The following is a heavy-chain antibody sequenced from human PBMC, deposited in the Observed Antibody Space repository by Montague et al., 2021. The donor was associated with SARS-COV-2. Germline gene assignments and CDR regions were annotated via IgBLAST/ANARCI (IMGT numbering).Heavy chain of an antibody. Sequence: SETLSLTCSVSGDSITNHYWSWIRQPAGKGPEWIGRMYFTGKTNFSPFSSSRLTMSADTSKNQFSLKLTSVTAADTAIYFCARDRFDFGAGRQGTIDFWGQGTLVTVSS. CDR3: ARDRFDFGAGRQGTIDF. J-gene: IGHJ4*02. V-gene: IGHV4-4*07. CDR1: GDSITNHY. D-gene: IGHD3-10*01. CDR2: MYFTGKT.